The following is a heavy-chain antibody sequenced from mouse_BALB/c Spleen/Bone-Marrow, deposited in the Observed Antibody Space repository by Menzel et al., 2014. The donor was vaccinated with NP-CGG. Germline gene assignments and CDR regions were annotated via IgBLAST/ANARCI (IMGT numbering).Heavy chain of an antibody. CDR2: IYPGNSDT. V-gene: IGHV1-5*01. CDR1: GYTFTSYW. D-gene: IGHD2-1*01. Sequence: EVQLQESGTVLARPGASVKMSCKASGYTFTSYWMHWVKQRPGQGLEWIGAIYPGNSDTSYNQKFKGKAKLTAVTSTSTAYMEFSSLTNEDSAVYYCTVPYGNYVGYYAMDYWGQGTSVTVSS. J-gene: IGHJ4*01. CDR3: TVPYGNYVGYYAMDY.